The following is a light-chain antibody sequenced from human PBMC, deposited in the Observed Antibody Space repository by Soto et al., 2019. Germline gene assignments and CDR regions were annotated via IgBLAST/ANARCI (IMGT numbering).Light chain of an antibody. Sequence: QPVLTQSPSASASLGASVKLTCTLSSGHSSYAIAWHQQQPEKGPRYLMKLNNDGSHSKGDGIPDRFSGSSSGAERYLTISCLQSEDEADYYCQTWGTGPFVFGTGTKVTVL. J-gene: IGLJ1*01. CDR2: LNNDGSH. CDR3: QTWGTGPFV. V-gene: IGLV4-69*01. CDR1: SGHSSYA.